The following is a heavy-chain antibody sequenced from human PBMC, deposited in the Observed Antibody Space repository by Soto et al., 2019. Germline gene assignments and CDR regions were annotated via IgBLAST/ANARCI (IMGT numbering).Heavy chain of an antibody. CDR2: IFTSGSA. J-gene: IGHJ6*02. CDR1: GGSVGTGINY. V-gene: IGHV4-61*01. Sequence: SETLSLTCTVSGGSVGTGINYWTWIRQPPGEGLEWIGNIFTSGSANYDPSLKTRVTISVDTSKNQFSLKLTSVTAADTAVYYCARDGKVDIDRGGYYYYDMDVWGQGTTVTVSS. D-gene: IGHD5-12*01. CDR3: ARDGKVDIDRGGYYYYDMDV.